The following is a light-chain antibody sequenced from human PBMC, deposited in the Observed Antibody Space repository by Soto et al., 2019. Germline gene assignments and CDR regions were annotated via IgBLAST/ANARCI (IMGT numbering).Light chain of an antibody. V-gene: IGLV1-40*01. J-gene: IGLJ1*01. Sequence: QSVLTQPPSVSGAPGQRVTLSCTGSSSNIGAGYDVHWYQQLPGTAPKLLIYGNSNRPSGVPDRFSGSKSGTSASLAITGLQAEYEADYHRQSYYRSLSGYVFGTGTKVSVL. CDR1: SSNIGAGYD. CDR2: GNS. CDR3: QSYYRSLSGYV.